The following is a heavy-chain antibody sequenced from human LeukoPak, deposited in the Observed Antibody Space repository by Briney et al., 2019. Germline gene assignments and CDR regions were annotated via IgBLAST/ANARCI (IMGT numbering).Heavy chain of an antibody. J-gene: IGHJ5*02. Sequence: PGGSLRLSCAASGFTFSSYAMSWVRQAPGKGLEWVSAISGSGGSTYYADSVKGRFTISGDNSKNTLYLQMNSLRAEDTAVYYCAKDPRGSGSFGMDPWGQGTLVTVSS. V-gene: IGHV3-23*01. CDR1: GFTFSSYA. D-gene: IGHD3-10*01. CDR3: AKDPRGSGSFGMDP. CDR2: ISGSGGST.